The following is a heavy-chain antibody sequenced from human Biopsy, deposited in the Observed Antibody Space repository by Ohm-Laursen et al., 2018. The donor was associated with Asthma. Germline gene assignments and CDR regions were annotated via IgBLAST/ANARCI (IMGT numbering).Heavy chain of an antibody. J-gene: IGHJ4*02. CDR2: IYSGGTS. Sequence: GSLRLSCAASGFAVSRGYMFWVRQAPGKGLEWVSGIYSGGTSHTADSARGRFTISRDYSKNTLYLQMHSLRAEDTAVYYCARGDSSNWSHYYFDYWGQGTLVTVSS. V-gene: IGHV3-53*01. CDR1: GFAVSRGY. CDR3: ARGDSSNWSHYYFDY. D-gene: IGHD3-22*01.